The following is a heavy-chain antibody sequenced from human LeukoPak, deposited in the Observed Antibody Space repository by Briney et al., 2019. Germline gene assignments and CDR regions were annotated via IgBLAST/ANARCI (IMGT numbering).Heavy chain of an antibody. J-gene: IGHJ6*03. D-gene: IGHD3-3*01. V-gene: IGHV4-61*02. CDR2: IYTSGST. CDR1: GGSISSGSYY. CDR3: ARDHPYYDFWSGYWSNYYMDV. Sequence: SETLSLTCTVSGGSISSGSYYWSWIRQPAGKGLEWIGRIYTSGSTNYNPSLKSRVTISVDTSKNQFSLKLSSVTAADTAVYYCARDHPYYDFWSGYWSNYYMDVWGKGTTVTVSS.